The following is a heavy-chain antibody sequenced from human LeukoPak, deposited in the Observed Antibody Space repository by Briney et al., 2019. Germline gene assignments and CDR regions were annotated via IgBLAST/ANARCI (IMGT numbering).Heavy chain of an antibody. D-gene: IGHD6-13*01. V-gene: IGHV3-7*01. CDR3: AREDGSSWYKAYYYYYGMDV. CDR2: IKQDGSEK. Sequence: GGSLRLSCAASGFTFSSYWMSWVRQAPGKGLEWVANIKQDGSEKYYVDSVKGRFTISRDNAKNSLYLQMNSLRAEDTAVYYCAREDGSSWYKAYYYYYGMDVWGQGTTVTVSS. CDR1: GFTFSSYW. J-gene: IGHJ6*02.